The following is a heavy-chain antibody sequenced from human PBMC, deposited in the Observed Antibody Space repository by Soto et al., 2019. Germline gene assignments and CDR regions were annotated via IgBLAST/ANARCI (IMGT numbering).Heavy chain of an antibody. CDR1: GGSISSSSYY. Sequence: SETLSLTCTVSGGSISSSSYYWGWIRQPPGKGLEWIGSIYYSGSTYYNPSLKSRVTISVDTSKNQFSLKLSSVTAADTAVYYCARIPYYDFWSGYPVPYWGQETLVTVSS. D-gene: IGHD3-3*01. J-gene: IGHJ4*02. CDR2: IYYSGST. CDR3: ARIPYYDFWSGYPVPY. V-gene: IGHV4-39*01.